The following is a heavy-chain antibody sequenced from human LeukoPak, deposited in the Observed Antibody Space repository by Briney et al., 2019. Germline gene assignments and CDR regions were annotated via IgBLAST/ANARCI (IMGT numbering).Heavy chain of an antibody. D-gene: IGHD4-17*01. CDR3: ARVGDYSAFDI. CDR1: GFTVSSNY. J-gene: IGHJ3*02. V-gene: IGHV3-53*01. Sequence: GGSLRLSCAASGFTVSSNYMTWVRQAPGKGLQWVSVIYRGGTTYYADSVKGRFTISRDTSKNTLYIQMNSLRAEDTAVYYCARVGDYSAFDIWGQGTWSPSLQ. CDR2: IYRGGTT.